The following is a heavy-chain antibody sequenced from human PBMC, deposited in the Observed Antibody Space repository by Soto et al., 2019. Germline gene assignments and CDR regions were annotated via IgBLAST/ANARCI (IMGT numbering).Heavy chain of an antibody. J-gene: IGHJ6*04. Sequence: SMRISSTTSGLTFDAYALSWVRKSPGEGLEWVGFIRNKGYGRTAEYAASVRGRFIISRDDSRSIAYLQMNSLTTEDTGVYYCTRGPAVAGYYYYGSDFWGKGTTVTVSS. CDR1: GLTFDAYA. D-gene: IGHD6-19*01. V-gene: IGHV3-49*04. CDR2: IRNKGYGRTA. CDR3: TRGPAVAGYYYYGSDF.